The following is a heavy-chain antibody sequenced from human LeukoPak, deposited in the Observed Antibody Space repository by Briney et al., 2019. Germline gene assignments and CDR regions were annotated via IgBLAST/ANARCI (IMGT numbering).Heavy chain of an antibody. CDR2: INHSGST. V-gene: IGHV4-34*01. D-gene: IGHD3-10*01. CDR1: GGSFSGYY. Sequence: SETLSLTCAVYGGSFSGYYWSWIRQPPGKGLEWIGEINHSGSTNYNPSLKSRVTISVDTSKNQFSLKLSSVTAADTAVYYCARAGGNRFDPWGRGILVTVSS. CDR3: ARAGGNRFDP. J-gene: IGHJ5*02.